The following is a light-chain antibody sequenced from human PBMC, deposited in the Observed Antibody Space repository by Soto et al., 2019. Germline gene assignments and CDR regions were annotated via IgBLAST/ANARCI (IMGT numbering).Light chain of an antibody. V-gene: IGLV3-1*01. Sequence: SYELTQPPSVSVSPGQTASITCSGEKLGNKYACWYQQKPGQSPVLVIYQDSKRPSGIPERFSGSNSGNTATLTISGTQAMDEADYYCQAWDSSGVFGGGTKVTVL. CDR1: KLGNKY. CDR3: QAWDSSGV. CDR2: QDS. J-gene: IGLJ2*01.